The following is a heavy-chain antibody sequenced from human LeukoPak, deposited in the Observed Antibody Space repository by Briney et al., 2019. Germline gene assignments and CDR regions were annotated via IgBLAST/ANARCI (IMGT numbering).Heavy chain of an antibody. Sequence: SETLSLTCTVSGGSISSGSYYWSWIRQPAGKGLEWIGRIYTSGSTNYNPSLKSRVTISVDTSKNQFSLKLSSVTAADTAVYYCARDPEHYSLWGQGTLVTVSS. J-gene: IGHJ4*02. CDR1: GGSISSGSYY. V-gene: IGHV4-61*02. CDR2: IYTSGST. D-gene: IGHD3-3*02. CDR3: ARDPEHYSL.